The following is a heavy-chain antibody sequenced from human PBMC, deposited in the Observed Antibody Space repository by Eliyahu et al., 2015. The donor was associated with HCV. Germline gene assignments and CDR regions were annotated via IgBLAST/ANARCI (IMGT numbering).Heavy chain of an antibody. V-gene: IGHV4-31*03. CDR3: ARVVGGYDYDYYYGMDV. Sequence: QVQLQESGPGLVKPSQTLSLTCTVSGGSISSGGYYWSWIRQHPGKGLXWIGYIYYSGSTYYNPSLKSRVTISVDTSKNQFSLKLSSMTAADTAVYYCARVVGGYDYDYYYGMDVWGQGTTVTVSS. CDR1: GGSISSGGYY. D-gene: IGHD5-12*01. CDR2: IYYSGST. J-gene: IGHJ6*02.